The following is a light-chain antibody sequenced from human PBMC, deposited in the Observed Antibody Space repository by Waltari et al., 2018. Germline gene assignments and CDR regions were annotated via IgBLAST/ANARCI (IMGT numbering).Light chain of an antibody. Sequence: DIQMTQSPSSLSASVGDKVTVTCQASQSISSCLAWYQQKPGKAPKPLIYKASSLESGVPSRFSGSGSGTDFTLTISSLQPEDFATYYCQQYNSAPFTFGPGTKLDIK. J-gene: IGKJ3*01. CDR2: KAS. CDR3: QQYNSAPFT. V-gene: IGKV1-5*01. CDR1: QSISSC.